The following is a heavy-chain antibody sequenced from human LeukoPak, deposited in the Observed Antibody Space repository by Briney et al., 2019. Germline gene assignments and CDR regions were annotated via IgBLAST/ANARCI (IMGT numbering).Heavy chain of an antibody. D-gene: IGHD6-19*01. Sequence: KPSETLSLTCTVSGGSISSYYWSWIRQPAGKGLEWIGRIYTSGSTNYNPSLKSRVTMSVDTSKNQFSLKLSSVTAADTAVYYCARGRYSSGWYGMDVWGQGTTVTVSS. CDR3: ARGRYSSGWYGMDV. J-gene: IGHJ6*02. CDR2: IYTSGST. CDR1: GGSISSYY. V-gene: IGHV4-4*07.